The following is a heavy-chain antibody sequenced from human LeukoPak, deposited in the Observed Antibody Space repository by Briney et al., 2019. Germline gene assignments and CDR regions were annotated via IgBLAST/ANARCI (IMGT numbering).Heavy chain of an antibody. CDR2: IYTSGST. CDR3: ARRPPSNIVGYDY. J-gene: IGHJ4*02. D-gene: IGHD2/OR15-2a*01. Sequence: SETLSLTCTVSGGSISSYYWSWIRQPPGKGLEWIEYIYTSGSTNYNPSLRSRVTISVDTSKNQFSLKLSSVTAADTAVYYCARRPPSNIVGYDYWGQGTLVTVSS. CDR1: GGSISSYY. V-gene: IGHV4-4*09.